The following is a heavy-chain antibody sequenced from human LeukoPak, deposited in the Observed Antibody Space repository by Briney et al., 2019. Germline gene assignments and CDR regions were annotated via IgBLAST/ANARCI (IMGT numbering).Heavy chain of an antibody. V-gene: IGHV4-30-4*08. Sequence: PSQTLSLTCTVSGGSISSGDYYWSWIPQPPGKGLECVGYIYYSGSTYYNPPLKSRVTISVDTSKNQFSLKLSSVTAADTAVYYCARHRSGLYDFWSGYYGSPSDYWGQGTLVTVSS. D-gene: IGHD3-3*01. CDR3: ARHRSGLYDFWSGYYGSPSDY. CDR1: GGSISSGDYY. CDR2: IYYSGST. J-gene: IGHJ4*02.